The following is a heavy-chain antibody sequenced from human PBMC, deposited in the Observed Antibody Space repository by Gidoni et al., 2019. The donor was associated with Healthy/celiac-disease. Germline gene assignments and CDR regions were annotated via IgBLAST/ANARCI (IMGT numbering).Heavy chain of an antibody. J-gene: IGHJ5*02. Sequence: QVQLVESGGGVVQPGRSLRLSCAASGFTFSSYAMHWVRPAPGKGLEWVAVISYDGSNKYYADSVKGRFTISRDNSKNTLYLQMNSLRAEDTAVYYCARVSAGAWGQGTLVTVSS. CDR2: ISYDGSNK. CDR3: ARVSAGA. CDR1: GFTFSSYA. V-gene: IGHV3-30-3*01.